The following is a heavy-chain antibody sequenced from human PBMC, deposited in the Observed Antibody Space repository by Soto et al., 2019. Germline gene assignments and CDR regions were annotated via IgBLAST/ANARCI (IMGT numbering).Heavy chain of an antibody. Sequence: GGSLRLSCAASGFTFSSYAMSWVRQAPGKGLEWVSALSGSGGTTYYADSVKGRFSISRDNSKNTVYLQMGSLRAEDTAVYYCAKDGGVSSWKYCSGGSCYYYYMDVWGKGTTVTVSS. CDR1: GFTFSSYA. J-gene: IGHJ6*03. CDR3: AKDGGVSSWKYCSGGSCYYYYMDV. CDR2: LSGSGGTT. D-gene: IGHD2-15*01. V-gene: IGHV3-23*01.